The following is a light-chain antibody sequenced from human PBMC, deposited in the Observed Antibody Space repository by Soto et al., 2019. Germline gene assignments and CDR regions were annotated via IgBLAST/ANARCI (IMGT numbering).Light chain of an antibody. CDR1: ESIDNW. CDR3: QQYHTDWT. CDR2: AAS. V-gene: IGKV1-5*01. J-gene: IGKJ1*01. Sequence: DIQMTQSPSTLSASVGDTVTITCRASESIDNWLAWYQQKPGKAPKLLIFAASTLIRGVPSRFSGRGSGTEFTLTISRLQVDDYATFYCQQYHTDWTFGQGTKVEIK.